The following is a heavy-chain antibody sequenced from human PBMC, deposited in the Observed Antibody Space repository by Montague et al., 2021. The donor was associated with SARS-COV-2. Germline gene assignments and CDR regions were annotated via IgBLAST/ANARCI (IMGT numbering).Heavy chain of an antibody. CDR2: IYNSGST. CDR1: GGSISNGGYY. D-gene: IGHD2-15*01. V-gene: IGHV4-31*03. Sequence: TLSLTCTVSGGSISNGGYYCSWIRQHPGKGLEWIGYIYNSGSTYYNPSLTSRVTISLDTSKNQFSLKLNSVTAADTAVYYCARGDGVEVAAAYIWGQGTMVTVSS. CDR3: ARGDGVEVAAAYI. J-gene: IGHJ3*02.